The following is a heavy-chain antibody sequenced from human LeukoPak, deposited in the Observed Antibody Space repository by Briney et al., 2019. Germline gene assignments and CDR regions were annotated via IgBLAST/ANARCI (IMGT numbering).Heavy chain of an antibody. CDR3: ASTPTYYDFWSGYYNYMDV. V-gene: IGHV1-69*13. Sequence: SVKVSCKASGGTFSTYAISWVRQALGQGLEWMGGIIPIFGTANYAQKFQGRVTITADESTSTAYMDLSSLRSEDTAVYYCASTPTYYDFWSGYYNYMDVWGKGTTVTVS. CDR2: IIPIFGTA. J-gene: IGHJ6*03. CDR1: GGTFSTYA. D-gene: IGHD3-3*01.